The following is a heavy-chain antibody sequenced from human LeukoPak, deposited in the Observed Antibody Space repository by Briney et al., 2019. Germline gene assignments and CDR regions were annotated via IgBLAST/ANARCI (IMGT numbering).Heavy chain of an antibody. D-gene: IGHD3-9*01. CDR3: ARVTIFSYAFDI. Sequence: SETLSLTCTVSGGSISSYYWSWIRQPAGKGLEWIGRIDTSGSTNYNPSLKSRVTMSVDTSKNQFSLKLSSVAAADTAVYYCARVTIFSYAFDIWGQGTMVTVSS. CDR2: IDTSGST. V-gene: IGHV4-4*07. J-gene: IGHJ3*02. CDR1: GGSISSYY.